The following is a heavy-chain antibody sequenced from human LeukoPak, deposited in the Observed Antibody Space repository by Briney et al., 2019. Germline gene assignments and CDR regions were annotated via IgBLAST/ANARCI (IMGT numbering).Heavy chain of an antibody. CDR1: GGSISSSTYY. V-gene: IGHV4-39*07. D-gene: IGHD2-21*02. Sequence: SETLSLTCTVSGGSISSSTYYWGWIRQPPGKGLEWIGSIYYSGSTYYNPSLKSRVTISVDKSKNEFSLKLNSVTAADTAVYFCARDSNGIWYSARQHFDYWGQGTLVTVSS. CDR2: IYYSGST. J-gene: IGHJ4*02. CDR3: ARDSNGIWYSARQHFDY.